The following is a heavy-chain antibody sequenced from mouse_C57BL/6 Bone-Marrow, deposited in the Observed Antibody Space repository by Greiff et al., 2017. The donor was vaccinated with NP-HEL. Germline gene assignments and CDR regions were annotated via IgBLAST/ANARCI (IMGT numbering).Heavy chain of an antibody. D-gene: IGHD4-1*01. CDR1: GFTFSSYG. CDR2: ISSGGSYT. Sequence: EVMLVESGGDLVKPGGSLKLSCAASGFTFSSYGMSWVRQTPDKRLEWVATISSGGSYTYYPDSVKGRFTISRDNAKNTLYLQMSSLKSEDTAMYYCARLTGPFAYWGQGTLVTVSA. V-gene: IGHV5-6*02. J-gene: IGHJ3*01. CDR3: ARLTGPFAY.